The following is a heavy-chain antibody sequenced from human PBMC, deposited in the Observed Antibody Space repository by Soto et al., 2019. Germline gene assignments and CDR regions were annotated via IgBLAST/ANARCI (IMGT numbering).Heavy chain of an antibody. J-gene: IGHJ5*02. CDR1: GGSISSYY. CDR2: IYYSGST. V-gene: IGHV4-59*01. D-gene: IGHD2-15*01. CDR3: ARARPGYCSGGSCSINWFDP. Sequence: SETLSLTCTVSGGSISSYYWSWIQQPPGKGLEWIGYIYYSGSTNYNPSLKSRVTISVDTSKNQFSLKLSSVTAADTAVYYCARARPGYCSGGSCSINWFDPWGQGTLVTVSS.